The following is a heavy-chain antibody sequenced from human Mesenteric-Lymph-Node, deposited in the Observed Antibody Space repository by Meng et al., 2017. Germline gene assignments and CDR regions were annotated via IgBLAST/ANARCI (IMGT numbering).Heavy chain of an antibody. J-gene: IGHJ4*02. D-gene: IGHD3-22*01. Sequence: SETLSLPCTVSGDSISSSSYYWGWIRQPPGKGLEWIGNIYYSGNTYYNPSLKSRVTISVDTSKNQFSLKLSSVTAADTAVYYCARMAYDSSGYYPELYYFDSWGQGTLVTVSS. V-gene: IGHV4-39*07. CDR1: GDSISSSSYY. CDR2: IYYSGNT. CDR3: ARMAYDSSGYYPELYYFDS.